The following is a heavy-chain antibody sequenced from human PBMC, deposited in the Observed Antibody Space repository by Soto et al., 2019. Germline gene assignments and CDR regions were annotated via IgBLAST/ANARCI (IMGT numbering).Heavy chain of an antibody. CDR1: GYTFTSYY. V-gene: IGHV1-46*01. J-gene: IGHJ4*02. Sequence: QVQLVQSGAEVKKPGASVKVSCKASGYTFTSYYMHLVRQAPGQGLEWMGIINPSGGSTSYAQKFQGRVTMTRDTSTGTVYMELSRLRSEDTAVYYCARDMRIQLSPLGYWGQGTMVTVSS. D-gene: IGHD5-18*01. CDR3: ARDMRIQLSPLGY. CDR2: INPSGGST.